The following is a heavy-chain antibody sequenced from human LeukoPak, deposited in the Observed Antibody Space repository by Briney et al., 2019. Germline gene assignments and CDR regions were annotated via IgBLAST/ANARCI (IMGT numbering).Heavy chain of an antibody. D-gene: IGHD1-20*01. CDR2: IYDSGST. CDR3: ARHQGSNWISPIDY. J-gene: IGHJ4*02. Sequence: SETLSLTCTVSGGSMSSYYWSWIRQPPGKGLEWIGYIYDSGSTNYNPSLKSRVTISIDTSKNQFSLKLSSVAATDTALYYCARHQGSNWISPIDYWGQGTLVTVSS. V-gene: IGHV4-59*08. CDR1: GGSMSSYY.